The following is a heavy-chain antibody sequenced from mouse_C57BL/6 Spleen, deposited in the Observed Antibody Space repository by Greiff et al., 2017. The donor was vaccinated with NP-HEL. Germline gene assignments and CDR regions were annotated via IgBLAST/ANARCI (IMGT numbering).Heavy chain of an antibody. V-gene: IGHV1-59*01. CDR1: GYTFTSYW. CDR2: IDPSDSYT. D-gene: IGHD4-1*01. CDR3: SNRDY. Sequence: QVQLQQPGAELVRPGTSVKLSCKASGYTFTSYWMHWVKQRPGQGLEWIGVIDPSDSYTNYNQKFKGKATLTVDTSSSTAYMQLSSLTSEDAAVYYCSNRDYWGQGTTLTVSS. J-gene: IGHJ2*01.